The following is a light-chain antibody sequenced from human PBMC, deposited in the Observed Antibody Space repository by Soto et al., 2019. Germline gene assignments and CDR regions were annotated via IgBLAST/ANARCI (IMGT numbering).Light chain of an antibody. V-gene: IGKV3D-15*01. CDR1: QSVSSY. CDR3: QQYNNWPPIT. J-gene: IGKJ5*01. Sequence: EIVMTQSPATVSVSPGERATLSCRASQSVSSYLAWYQQKPGQAPRLLIYDASNRATGIPARFSGSGSGTKLTLTISSLQSEDFAVYYCQQYNNWPPITFGQGTRLEIK. CDR2: DAS.